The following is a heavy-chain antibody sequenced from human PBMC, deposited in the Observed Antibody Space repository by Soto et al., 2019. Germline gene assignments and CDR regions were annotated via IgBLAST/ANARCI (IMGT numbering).Heavy chain of an antibody. Sequence: QAQLQESGPGLVKPSENLSLTCTVSGGSVSSGSYYWSWIRQPPGKALERIGYIYYSGSTNYNPSLKSRVTISVDTSKNQFSMKLSSVTAADTAVYYCARVTYYYDSSGYYGAAGTFDYRGQGTMVTVSS. CDR2: IYYSGST. J-gene: IGHJ4*02. V-gene: IGHV4-61*01. D-gene: IGHD3-22*01. CDR3: ARVTYYYDSSGYYGAAGTFDY. CDR1: GGSVSSGSYY.